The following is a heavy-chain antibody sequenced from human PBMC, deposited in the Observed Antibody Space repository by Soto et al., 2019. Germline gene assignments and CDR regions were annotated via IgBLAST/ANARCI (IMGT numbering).Heavy chain of an antibody. Sequence: QVQLVQSGAEEKKPGASVKVSCKASGYTFTSYAMHWVRQAPGQRLEWMGWINAGNGNTKYSQKFQGRVTITRDTSASTAYRELSSLRSEDTAVYYCAGSPGIAVADYWGQGTLVTVSS. CDR2: INAGNGNT. D-gene: IGHD6-19*01. V-gene: IGHV1-3*05. CDR1: GYTFTSYA. CDR3: AGSPGIAVADY. J-gene: IGHJ4*02.